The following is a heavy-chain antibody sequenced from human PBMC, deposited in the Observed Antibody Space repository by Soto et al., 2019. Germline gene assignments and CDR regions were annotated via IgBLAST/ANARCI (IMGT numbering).Heavy chain of an antibody. CDR2: IWYDGSNK. J-gene: IGHJ5*02. CDR3: ARDPRSGYYEGGWFDP. V-gene: IGHV3-33*01. CDR1: GFTFSSYG. D-gene: IGHD3-22*01. Sequence: GESLKISCAASGFTFSSYGMHWVRQAPGKGLEWVAVIWYDGSNKYYADSVKGRFTISRDNSKNTLYLQMNSLRAEDTAVYYCARDPRSGYYEGGWFDPWGQGTLVTVSS.